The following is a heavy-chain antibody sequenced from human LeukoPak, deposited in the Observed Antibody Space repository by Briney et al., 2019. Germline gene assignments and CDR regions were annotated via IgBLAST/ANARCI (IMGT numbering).Heavy chain of an antibody. V-gene: IGHV3-23*01. D-gene: IGHD1-1*01. CDR3: ARKESGQRRLDH. Sequence: GGSLTLSCAASGFTFSSYSMSWVRQAPGKGLEGGSVIGGSGTTTIYADSVKGRFTISRDNSKNTVFLHMSGLRAEDTAVYYCARKESGQRRLDHWGQGTLVPVSS. J-gene: IGHJ4*02. CDR2: IGGSGTTT. CDR1: GFTFSSYS.